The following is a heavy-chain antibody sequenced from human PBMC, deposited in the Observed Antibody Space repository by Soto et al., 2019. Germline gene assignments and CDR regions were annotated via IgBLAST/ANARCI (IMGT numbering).Heavy chain of an antibody. V-gene: IGHV4-59*01. CDR1: GGSISSYY. CDR2: IYYSGST. Sequence: PSETLSLTCTVSGGSISSYYWSWIRQPPGKGLEWIGYIYYSGSTNYNPSLKSRVTISVDTSKNQFSLKLSSVTAADTAVYYCASIAARPKAAYYYYGMDVRGQGTTVTVSS. J-gene: IGHJ6*02. D-gene: IGHD6-6*01. CDR3: ASIAARPKAAYYYYGMDV.